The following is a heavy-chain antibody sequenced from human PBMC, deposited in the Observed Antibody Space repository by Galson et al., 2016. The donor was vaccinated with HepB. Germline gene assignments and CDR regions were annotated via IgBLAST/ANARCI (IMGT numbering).Heavy chain of an antibody. J-gene: IGHJ2*01. CDR1: GFIFSDYY. V-gene: IGHV3-11*06. D-gene: IGHD6-13*01. Sequence: SLRLSCAASGFIFSDYYMSWIRQAPGKGLEWVSYISSRSSYTKYADSVKGRSTISRDNAKKSVHLQMNSLRAEDTAVYYCARDRREITATGTVRNFDLWGRGTLVSVSS. CDR2: ISSRSSYT. CDR3: ARDRREITATGTVRNFDL.